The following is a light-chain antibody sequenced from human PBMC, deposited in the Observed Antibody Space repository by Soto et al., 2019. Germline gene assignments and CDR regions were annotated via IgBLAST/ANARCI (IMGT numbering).Light chain of an antibody. J-gene: IGLJ1*01. CDR2: NVY. V-gene: IGLV2-14*03. CDR1: SSDVGAYNF. CDR3: SAYTVSRTYV. Sequence: QSARTQPASVSGSPGQSITISCTGTSSDVGAYNFVSWHQQHPGKAPKLMIYNVYDRPSGISYRFSGSKSGNTASLTISGLQGEDEADYYGSAYTVSRTYVFGTGTKLTVL.